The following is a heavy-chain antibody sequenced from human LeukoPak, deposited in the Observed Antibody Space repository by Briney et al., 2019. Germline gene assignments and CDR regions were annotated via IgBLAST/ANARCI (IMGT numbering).Heavy chain of an antibody. CDR3: ARDPPGDSSTDHSDY. CDR2: IIPIFGTA. J-gene: IGHJ4*02. CDR1: GGTFSSYA. V-gene: IGHV1-69*01. Sequence: SVKVSCKASGGTFSSYAISWVRQAPGQGLEWMGGIIPIFGTANYAQKFQGRVTITADESTSTAYMELRSLRSDDTAVYYCARDPPGDSSTDHSDYWGQGTLVTVSS. D-gene: IGHD2-2*01.